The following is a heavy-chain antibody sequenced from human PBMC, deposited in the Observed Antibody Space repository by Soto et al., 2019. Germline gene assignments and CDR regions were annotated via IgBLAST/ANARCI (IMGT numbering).Heavy chain of an antibody. D-gene: IGHD6-6*01. CDR2: ISSSSSYI. J-gene: IGHJ6*02. V-gene: IGHV3-21*01. Sequence: GGSLRLSCAASGFTFSSYSMNWVRQAPGKGLEWVSSISSSSSYIYYADSVKGRFTISRDNAKNSLYLQMNSLRAEDTAVYYCARSGPSIAAPHMDVWGQGTTVTVSS. CDR3: ARSGPSIAAPHMDV. CDR1: GFTFSSYS.